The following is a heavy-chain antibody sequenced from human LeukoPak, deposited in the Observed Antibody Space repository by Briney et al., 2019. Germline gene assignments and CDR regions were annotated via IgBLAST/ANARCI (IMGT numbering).Heavy chain of an antibody. CDR1: GFTFGDYA. J-gene: IGHJ5*02. D-gene: IGHD1-26*01. CDR2: IRSKAYGGTT. Sequence: GGSLRLSCTASGFTFGDYAMSWARQAPGKGLEWVGFIRSKAYGGTTEYAASVKGRFTISRDDSKGIAYLQMNSLKTEDTAVYYCARELLEVGANWFDPWGQGTLVTVSS. CDR3: ARELLEVGANWFDP. V-gene: IGHV3-49*04.